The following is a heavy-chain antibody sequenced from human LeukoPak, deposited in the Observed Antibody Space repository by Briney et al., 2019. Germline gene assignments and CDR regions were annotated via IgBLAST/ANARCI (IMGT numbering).Heavy chain of an antibody. D-gene: IGHD2-15*01. J-gene: IGHJ3*02. CDR3: VKEIDTLGTNAFDI. CDR1: GFSFDACP. Sequence: GMSLRLSCAASGFSFDACPMHWVRQAPAKGLEWVSLINEDGGKTFYADSVRGRFTISRDNSKNSLYLQMNSLRTEDTAVYYCVKEIDTLGTNAFDIWGQGTIVSVSS. CDR2: INEDGGKT. V-gene: IGHV3-43*02.